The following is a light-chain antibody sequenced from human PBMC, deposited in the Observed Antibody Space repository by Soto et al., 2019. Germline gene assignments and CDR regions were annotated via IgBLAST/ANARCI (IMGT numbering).Light chain of an antibody. J-gene: IGKJ1*01. Sequence: EIVMTQSPATLSVSPGERATLSCRASQSVSSNLAWYQQKPGQAPRLLIYGASTRATGIPARFSGSGSGTECTLTISSLQSEDCAVYYCQQYNNWPRTFGQGNKVEIK. CDR1: QSVSSN. V-gene: IGKV3-15*01. CDR2: GAS. CDR3: QQYNNWPRT.